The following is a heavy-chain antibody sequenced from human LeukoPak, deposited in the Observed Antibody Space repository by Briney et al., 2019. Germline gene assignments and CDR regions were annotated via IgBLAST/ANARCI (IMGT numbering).Heavy chain of an antibody. CDR1: GGSISTYY. Sequence: NPSETLSLTCTVSGGSISTYYYSWIRQPPGKGLEWIGYIYYRGSTNYNPSLKSRVTISIDTSKNQFSLKLSSVTAADTAMYYCARHGSGWYGGDDWGQGTLVTVSS. J-gene: IGHJ4*02. CDR2: IYYRGST. V-gene: IGHV4-59*08. D-gene: IGHD6-19*01. CDR3: ARHGSGWYGGDD.